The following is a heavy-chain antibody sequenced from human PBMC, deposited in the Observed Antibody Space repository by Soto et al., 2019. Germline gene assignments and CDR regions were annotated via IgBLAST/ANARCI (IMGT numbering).Heavy chain of an antibody. CDR1: GFTFSDAW. CDR3: YCSDMDV. Sequence: GGSLRLSCAASGFTFSDAWMTWVRQAPGKGLEWVGRIKIKTDGGTTDYAAPVKGRFTISRDDSKNTLYLQMNSLRTEDTALYYCYCSDMDVWGQGTTVTVSS. V-gene: IGHV3-15*01. J-gene: IGHJ6*02. CDR2: IKIKTDGGTT.